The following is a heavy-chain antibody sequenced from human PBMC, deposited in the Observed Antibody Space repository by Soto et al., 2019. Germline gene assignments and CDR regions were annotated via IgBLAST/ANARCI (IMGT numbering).Heavy chain of an antibody. V-gene: IGHV1-46*01. CDR3: ARREGTYYYGSGSYGLKNRFDP. J-gene: IGHJ5*02. CDR2: INPSDGST. CDR1: GYTFTSYY. D-gene: IGHD3-10*01. Sequence: EASVKVSCKASGYTFTSYYMHWVRQAPGQGLEWMGIINPSDGSTTYAQKFQGRVTMTRDTSTSTVYMELSSLGSEDTAVYYCARREGTYYYGSGSYGLKNRFDPWGQGTLVTVSS.